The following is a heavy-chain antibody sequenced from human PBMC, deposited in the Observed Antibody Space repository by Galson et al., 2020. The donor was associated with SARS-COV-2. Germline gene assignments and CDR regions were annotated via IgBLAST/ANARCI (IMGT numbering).Heavy chain of an antibody. J-gene: IGHJ5*02. CDR2: IDPSDSYT. V-gene: IGHV5-10-1*01. CDR1: GYSFTTYG. CDR3: ARRGTWELVSGLDL. D-gene: IGHD1-7*01. Sequence: HGESLKISCKGSGYSFTTYGISWVRQTPGKGLEWMGRIDPSDSYTKYSPSFQGHVTISVDNSMTTAYLQWSSLKASDTAMYYCARRGTWELVSGLDLWGQGTLVTVSA.